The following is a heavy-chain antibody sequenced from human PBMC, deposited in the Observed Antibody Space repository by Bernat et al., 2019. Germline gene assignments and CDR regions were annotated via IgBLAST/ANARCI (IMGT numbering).Heavy chain of an antibody. D-gene: IGHD6-19*01. Sequence: QVQLQESGPGLVKPSETLSLTCTVSGGSISSYYWSWIRQPPGKGLEWIGYIYYSGSTNYNPSLKSRVTISVDTSKNQFSLKLSSVTAADTAVYYCANWGRYSSGWPEVTWGQGTLVTVSS. CDR2: IYYSGST. J-gene: IGHJ5*02. CDR1: GGSISSYY. V-gene: IGHV4-59*01. CDR3: ANWGRYSSGWPEVT.